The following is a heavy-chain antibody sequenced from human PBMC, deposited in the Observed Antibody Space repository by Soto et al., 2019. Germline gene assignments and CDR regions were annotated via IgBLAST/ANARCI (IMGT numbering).Heavy chain of an antibody. CDR3: AKDHYYGSGSCLDY. CDR1: GFTFSSYG. J-gene: IGHJ4*02. D-gene: IGHD3-10*01. Sequence: PGGSLRLACAASGFTFSSYGMHWVRQAPGKGLEWVAVISYDGSNKYYADSVKGRFTISRDNSKNTLYLQMNSLRAEDTAVYCCAKDHYYGSGSCLDYWGQGTLVTVSS. V-gene: IGHV3-30*18. CDR2: ISYDGSNK.